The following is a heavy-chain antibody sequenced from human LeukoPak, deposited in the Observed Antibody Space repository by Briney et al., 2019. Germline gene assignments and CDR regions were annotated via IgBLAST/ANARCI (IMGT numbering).Heavy chain of an antibody. Sequence: PSQTLSLTCTVSGGSISSGGYYWNWIRQPPGKGLEWIGYFYHSGSTYYIPSLKSRVTILVDRSKNQFSLKLSSVTAADTAVYYCARGVGSSWRGYYFDFWGQGTLVTVSS. J-gene: IGHJ4*02. CDR3: ARGVGSSWRGYYFDF. V-gene: IGHV4-30-2*01. CDR2: FYHSGST. D-gene: IGHD6-13*01. CDR1: GGSISSGGYY.